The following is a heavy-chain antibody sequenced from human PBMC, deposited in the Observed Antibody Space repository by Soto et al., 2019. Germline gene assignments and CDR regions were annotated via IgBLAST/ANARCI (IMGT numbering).Heavy chain of an antibody. Sequence: PGGSLRLSCAASAFTLSAYDMHWVRQPNGKGLEWVSALGAADDPYYLGSVKGRFTISRENAKNSLYLQMNNLRAGSTAVYYCARAYSGRLPRRADYYYAMDVCGEATKVTVSS. D-gene: IGHD2-15*01. V-gene: IGHV3-13*05. CDR1: AFTLSAYD. CDR2: LGAADDP. J-gene: IGHJ6*02. CDR3: ARAYSGRLPRRADYYYAMDV.